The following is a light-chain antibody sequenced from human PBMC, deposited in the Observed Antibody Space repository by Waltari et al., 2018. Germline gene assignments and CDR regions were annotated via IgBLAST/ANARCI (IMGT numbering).Light chain of an antibody. Sequence: DIQMTQSPSSVSASVGARVTITCRASQGISTWLAWYQQKAGKAPKLLIYAASNLQTGVPSRFSGSVSGTDFTLTISSLQPEDSATYYCQQASSFPRTFGQGTKVEIK. CDR1: QGISTW. J-gene: IGKJ1*01. CDR3: QQASSFPRT. V-gene: IGKV1-12*01. CDR2: AAS.